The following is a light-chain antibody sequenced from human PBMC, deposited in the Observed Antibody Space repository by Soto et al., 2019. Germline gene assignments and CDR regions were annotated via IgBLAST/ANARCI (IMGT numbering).Light chain of an antibody. CDR2: GAS. CDR3: QQYYNWPRT. V-gene: IGKV3-15*01. Sequence: IVLKQSACALSLNKGERATLSCRASQSVSSSYLAWYQQKPGQAPRLLFYGASTGATGLPARFSGSGSGTEFTLTINSLQAEDCAVYYCQQYYNWPRTCGQGTVWRL. CDR1: QSVSSSY. J-gene: IGKJ5*01.